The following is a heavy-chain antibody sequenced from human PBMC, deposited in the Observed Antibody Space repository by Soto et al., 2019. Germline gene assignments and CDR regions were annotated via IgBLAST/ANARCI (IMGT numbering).Heavy chain of an antibody. CDR2: IIPILGIA. V-gene: IGHV1-69*04. J-gene: IGHJ5*02. Sequence: ASVKVAFQASGDTLRSYTSSWVRQAPGQGLEWMGRIIPILGIANYAQKFQGRVTITADKSTSTAYMELSSLRSEDTAVYYCARDWAPDPIVVVPAAVNWFDPWGQGTLVTVSS. CDR3: ARDWAPDPIVVVPAAVNWFDP. D-gene: IGHD2-2*01. CDR1: GDTLRSYT.